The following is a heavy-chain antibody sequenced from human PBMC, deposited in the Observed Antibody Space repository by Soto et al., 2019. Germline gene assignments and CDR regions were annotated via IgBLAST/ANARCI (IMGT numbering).Heavy chain of an antibody. CDR3: ARGRGYQLLLDGDGMDV. CDR2: INPNSGGT. CDR1: GYTFTGYY. Sequence: GASVKVSCKASGYTFTGYYMHWVRQAPGQGLEWMGWINPNSGGTNYAQKFQGWVTMTRDTSISTAYMELSRLRSDDTAVYYCARGRGYQLLLDGDGMDVWGQGTTVTVSS. D-gene: IGHD2-2*01. J-gene: IGHJ6*02. V-gene: IGHV1-2*04.